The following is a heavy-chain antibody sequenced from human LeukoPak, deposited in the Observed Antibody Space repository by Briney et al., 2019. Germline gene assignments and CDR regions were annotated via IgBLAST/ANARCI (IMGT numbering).Heavy chain of an antibody. Sequence: PGRSLRLSCAASGFTFSSYGMHWVRQAPGKGLEWVAVISYDGSNKYYADSVKGRFTISRDNSKNTLYLQMNSLRAEDTAVYYCATGEGFDYWGQGTLVTVSS. CDR3: ATGEGFDY. J-gene: IGHJ4*02. V-gene: IGHV3-30*03. CDR1: GFTFSSYG. CDR2: ISYDGSNK.